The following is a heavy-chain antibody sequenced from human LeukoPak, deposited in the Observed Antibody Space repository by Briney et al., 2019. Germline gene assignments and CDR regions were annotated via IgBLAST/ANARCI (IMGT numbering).Heavy chain of an antibody. V-gene: IGHV1-69*05. CDR1: GGTFSSYA. CDR3: AKNFVVVPAAIHFDY. J-gene: IGHJ4*02. D-gene: IGHD2-2*01. CDR2: IIPIFGTA. Sequence: SVKVSCKASGGTFSSYAISWVRQAPGQGLEWMGGIIPIFGTANYAQKFQGRVTITTDESTSTAYMELSSLRSEDTAVYYCAKNFVVVPAAIHFDYWGQGTLVTVSS.